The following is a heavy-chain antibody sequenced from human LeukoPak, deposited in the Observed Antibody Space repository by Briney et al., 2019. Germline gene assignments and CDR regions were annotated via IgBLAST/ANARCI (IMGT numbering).Heavy chain of an antibody. CDR3: ARGVDYYDSSGYYFDAFDI. D-gene: IGHD3-22*01. V-gene: IGHV4-59*01. J-gene: IGHJ3*02. CDR2: IYYSGST. Sequence: KTSETLSLTCTVSGGSISSYYWSWIRPPPGKGLEWIGYIYYSGSTNYNPSLKSRVNISVDTSKNQFSLKLSSVPAADTAVYYCARGVDYYDSSGYYFDAFDIWGQGTMVTVSS. CDR1: GGSISSYY.